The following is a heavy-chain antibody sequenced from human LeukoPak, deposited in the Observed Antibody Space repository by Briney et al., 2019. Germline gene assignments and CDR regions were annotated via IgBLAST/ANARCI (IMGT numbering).Heavy chain of an antibody. CDR1: GFTFSSYS. J-gene: IGHJ4*02. CDR2: ISSSSSTI. V-gene: IGHV3-48*01. D-gene: IGHD6-13*01. CDR3: AKTRPLDSSSWSHGDY. Sequence: GGSLRLSCAASGFTFSSYSMNWVRQAPGKGLEWVSYISSSSSTIYYADSVKGRFTISRDNSKNTLYLQMNSLRAEDTAVYYCAKTRPLDSSSWSHGDYWGQGTLVTVSS.